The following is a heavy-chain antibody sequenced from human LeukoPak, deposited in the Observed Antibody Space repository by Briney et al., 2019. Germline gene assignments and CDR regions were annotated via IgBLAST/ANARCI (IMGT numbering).Heavy chain of an antibody. CDR2: INPNSGGT. J-gene: IGHJ5*02. Sequence: ASVKVSCKASGYTFTGYYMHWVRQAPGQGLEWMGWINPNSGGTNYAQKFQGRVTMTRDTSISTAYMELSRLRSDDTAVYYCARVGCSSTSCYTGDWFDPWGQGTLVTVSS. V-gene: IGHV1-2*02. CDR3: ARVGCSSTSCYTGDWFDP. D-gene: IGHD2-2*02. CDR1: GYTFTGYY.